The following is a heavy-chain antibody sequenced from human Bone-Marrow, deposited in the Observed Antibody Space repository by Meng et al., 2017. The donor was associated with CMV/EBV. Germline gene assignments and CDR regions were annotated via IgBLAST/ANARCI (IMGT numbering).Heavy chain of an antibody. CDR2: ISSSSSYI. Sequence: GESLKISCAASGFTFSSYSMNWVRQAPGKGLEWVSSISSSSSYIYYADSVKGRFTISRDNAKNSLYLQMNSLRAEDTAVYYCARDRGIGSGWTVFDYWGQGTLVTVSS. D-gene: IGHD6-19*01. V-gene: IGHV3-21*04. J-gene: IGHJ4*02. CDR3: ARDRGIGSGWTVFDY. CDR1: GFTFSSYS.